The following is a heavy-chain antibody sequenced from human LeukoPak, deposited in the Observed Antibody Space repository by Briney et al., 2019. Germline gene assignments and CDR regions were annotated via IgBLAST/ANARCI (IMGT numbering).Heavy chain of an antibody. CDR3: ARSYPITMVRGVIIGLDGMDV. D-gene: IGHD3-10*01. CDR1: GYTFRNHG. Sequence: GASVNVSCKASGYTFRNHGISWVRQAPGQGLEWMGWISNHNGKTKYAQKFQGRVTITRDTSASTAYMELSSLRTEDTAVYYCARSYPITMVRGVIIGLDGMDVWGQGTTVTVSS. V-gene: IGHV1-18*01. CDR2: ISNHNGKT. J-gene: IGHJ6*02.